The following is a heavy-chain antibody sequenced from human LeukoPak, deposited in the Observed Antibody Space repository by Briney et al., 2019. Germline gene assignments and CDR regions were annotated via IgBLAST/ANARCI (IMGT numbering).Heavy chain of an antibody. CDR1: GGSISSYY. Sequence: SETLSLTCTVSGGSISSYYWSWIRQPPGKGLEWIGYIYYSGSTNYNPSLKSRVTISVDTSKNQFSLKLSSVTAADTAVYYCARVGDSSGYSNYWGQGTLVTVSS. J-gene: IGHJ4*02. D-gene: IGHD3-22*01. CDR3: ARVGDSSGYSNY. V-gene: IGHV4-59*01. CDR2: IYYSGST.